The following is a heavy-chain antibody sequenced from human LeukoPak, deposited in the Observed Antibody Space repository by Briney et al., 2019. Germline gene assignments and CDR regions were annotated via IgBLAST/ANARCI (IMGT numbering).Heavy chain of an antibody. D-gene: IGHD3-10*01. CDR2: INPSVGST. CDR1: GYTFTSYY. J-gene: IGHJ6*03. Sequence: ASVKVSCKASGYTFTSYYMHWVRQAPGQGLEWMGIINPSVGSTSYAQKFQGRVTMTRYMSTSTVYMELSSLRSEDTAVYYCATGNYGSGSNSDYYYYMDVWGKGTTVTVSS. V-gene: IGHV1-46*01. CDR3: ATGNYGSGSNSDYYYYMDV.